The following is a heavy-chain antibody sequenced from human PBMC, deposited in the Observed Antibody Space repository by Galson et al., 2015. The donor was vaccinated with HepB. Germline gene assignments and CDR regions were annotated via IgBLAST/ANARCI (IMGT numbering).Heavy chain of an antibody. D-gene: IGHD6-13*01. CDR2: IVVGSGNT. J-gene: IGHJ4*02. CDR3: AADRSSSWPYYFDY. V-gene: IGHV1-58*02. Sequence: SVKVSCKASGFTFTSSAMQWVRQARGQRLEWIGWIVVGSGNTNYAQKIQERVTITRDMSTSTAYMELSSLRSEDTAVYYCAADRSSSWPYYFDYWGQGTLVTVSS. CDR1: GFTFTSSA.